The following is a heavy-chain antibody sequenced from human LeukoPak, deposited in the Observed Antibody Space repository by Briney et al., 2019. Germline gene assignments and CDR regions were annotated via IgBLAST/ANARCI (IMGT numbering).Heavy chain of an antibody. J-gene: IGHJ6*03. V-gene: IGHV7-4-1*02. Sequence: ASVKVSCKASGYTFTSYAMNWVRQAPGQGLEWMGWINTNTGNPTCAQGFTGRFVFSLDTSVSTAYLQISSLKAEDTAVYYCASSGSGYCSGGSCYARNYYYYYMDVWGKGTTVTVSS. CDR3: ASSGSGYCSGGSCYARNYYYYYMDV. CDR1: GYTFTSYA. D-gene: IGHD2-15*01. CDR2: INTNTGNP.